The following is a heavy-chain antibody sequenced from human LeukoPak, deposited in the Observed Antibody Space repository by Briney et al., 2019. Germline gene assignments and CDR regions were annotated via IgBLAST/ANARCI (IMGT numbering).Heavy chain of an antibody. CDR3: ARVDYSDSSGYSYFGMDV. Sequence: SQTLSLTCAISGDPVSSTSVAWSWIRQSPSRGLEWLGRTYHRSKWYNDYAVSVKSRITINPDTSKNQFSLQLNSVTPEDTAVYYCARVDYSDSSGYSYFGMDVWGQGTTVFVSS. D-gene: IGHD3-22*01. V-gene: IGHV6-1*01. J-gene: IGHJ6*02. CDR2: TYHRSKWYN. CDR1: GDPVSSTSVA.